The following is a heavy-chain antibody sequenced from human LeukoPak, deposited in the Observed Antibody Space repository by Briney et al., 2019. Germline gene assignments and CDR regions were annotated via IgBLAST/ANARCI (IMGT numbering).Heavy chain of an antibody. CDR2: ITPKSGDT. J-gene: IGHJ4*02. V-gene: IGHV1-2*02. Sequence: ASVKVSCKASGYTFSYFYIHWVRQAPGQGLEYVGWITPKSGDTYSPQRFQGRVTMTRDASISPAYMELSSLRSEETAVYFCARVRFADERAWAYWGQGTLVTVSS. CDR1: GYTFSYFY. CDR3: ARVRFADERAWAY. D-gene: IGHD1-1*01.